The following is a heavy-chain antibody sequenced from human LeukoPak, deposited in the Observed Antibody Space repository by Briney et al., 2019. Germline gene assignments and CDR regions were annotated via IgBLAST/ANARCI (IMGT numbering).Heavy chain of an antibody. Sequence: ASVKVSCKASGYTFTGYYMHWVRQAPGQGLEWMGWINPNSGGTNYAQKFQGRVTMTRDTSISTAYMELSRLRSDDTAVYYCARDLGLLKTQFDYWGQGTLVTVSS. CDR1: GYTFTGYY. V-gene: IGHV1-2*02. D-gene: IGHD3/OR15-3a*01. J-gene: IGHJ4*02. CDR3: ARDLGLLKTQFDY. CDR2: INPNSGGT.